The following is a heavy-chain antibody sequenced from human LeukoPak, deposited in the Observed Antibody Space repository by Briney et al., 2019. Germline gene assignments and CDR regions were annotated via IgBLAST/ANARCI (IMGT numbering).Heavy chain of an antibody. D-gene: IGHD3-10*01. CDR3: AKDQNYFGSGNNAIDY. V-gene: IGHV3-30*02. J-gene: IGHJ4*02. CDR2: ILYGGTNK. CDR1: GFTFSNYA. Sequence: GGSLRLSCAASGFTFSNYAMNWVRQAPGKGLEWVALILYGGTNKYYADSVKGRFTISRDNSKNTLYLRMNSLRAEDTAVYHCAKDQNYFGSGNNAIDYWGRGTLVTVSS.